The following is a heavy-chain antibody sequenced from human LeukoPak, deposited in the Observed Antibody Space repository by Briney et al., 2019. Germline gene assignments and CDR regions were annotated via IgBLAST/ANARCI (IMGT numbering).Heavy chain of an antibody. CDR2: IFHSGST. V-gene: IGHV4-38-2*02. J-gene: IGHJ5*02. D-gene: IGHD3-3*01. CDR3: ARHLYYDFWSGYYTGSAGWFDP. CDR1: GYSISNDYY. Sequence: SETLSLTCTVSGYSISNDYYWGWIRQPPGKGLEWIGTIFHSGSTYYNPSLKSRVTISVDTSKNQFSLKLSSVIAADTAVYYCARHLYYDFWSGYYTGSAGWFDPWGQGTLVTVSS.